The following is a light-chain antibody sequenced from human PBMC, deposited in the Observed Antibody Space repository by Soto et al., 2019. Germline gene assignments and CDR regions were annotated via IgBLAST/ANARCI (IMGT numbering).Light chain of an antibody. CDR3: GSYAGSNNYVV. CDR1: SSDVGGYNY. J-gene: IGLJ2*01. V-gene: IGLV2-8*01. CDR2: EVS. Sequence: QSVLTPPPSASVSPVQSVTISCTGTSSDVGGYNYVSWYQQHPGKAPKLMIYEVSKRPSGVPDRFSGSKSGNTASLTVSGLQAEYEADYDCGSYAGSNNYVVFGGGTPLTVL.